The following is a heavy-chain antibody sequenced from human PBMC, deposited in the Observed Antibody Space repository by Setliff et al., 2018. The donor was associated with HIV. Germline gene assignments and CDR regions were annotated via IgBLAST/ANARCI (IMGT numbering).Heavy chain of an antibody. CDR1: GGSFSGYY. V-gene: IGHV4-34*01. Sequence: SETLSLTCAVYGGSFSGYYWSWIRQPPGKGLEWIGEINHSGSTNYNPSLKSRVTISVDTSKNQFSLKLSSVTAEDTAVYYCARGRGYSGYYYYYYYMDVWGKGTTVTVSS. CDR2: INHSGST. CDR3: ARGRGYSGYYYYYYYMDV. J-gene: IGHJ6*03. D-gene: IGHD5-12*01.